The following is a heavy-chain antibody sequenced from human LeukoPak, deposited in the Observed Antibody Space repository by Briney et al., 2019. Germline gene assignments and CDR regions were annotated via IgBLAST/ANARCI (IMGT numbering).Heavy chain of an antibody. CDR3: ARERSLYDSGNYYLSWFDP. D-gene: IGHD3-22*01. CDR2: IIPIFGTA. CDR1: GGTLSSYA. Sequence: SVKVSCKASGGTLSSYAISWVRQAPGQGLEWMGGIIPIFGTANYAQKFQGRVTITADESTSTAYMELSSLRSEDTAVYYCARERSLYDSGNYYLSWFDPWGQGTLVTVSS. V-gene: IGHV1-69*13. J-gene: IGHJ5*02.